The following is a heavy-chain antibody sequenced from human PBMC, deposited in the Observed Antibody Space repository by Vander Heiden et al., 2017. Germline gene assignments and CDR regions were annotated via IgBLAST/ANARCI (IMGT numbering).Heavy chain of an antibody. J-gene: IGHJ4*02. Sequence: QVTLKESGPVLVKPTETLTLTCTVSGFSLSNARMGVSWICQPPGKALEWLAHIFSNDEKSYSTSLKSRLTISKDTSKSQVVLTMTNMDPVDTATYYCARVNYYGSGSSSYYFDYWGQGTLVTVSS. CDR3: ARVNYYGSGSSSYYFDY. D-gene: IGHD3-10*01. CDR1: GFSLSNARMG. CDR2: IFSNDEK. V-gene: IGHV2-26*01.